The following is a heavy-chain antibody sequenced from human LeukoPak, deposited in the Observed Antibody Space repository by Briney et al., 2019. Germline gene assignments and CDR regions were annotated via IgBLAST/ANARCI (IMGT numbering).Heavy chain of an antibody. D-gene: IGHD5-12*01. Sequence: GGSLRLSCAASGFTFSSYALSWVRQAPGKGLEWVSAISGSGGSTYYADSVKGRFTISRDNSKNTLYLQMNSLRAEDTAVYYCAKSDHSGYDLAFDYWGQGTLVTVSS. J-gene: IGHJ4*02. V-gene: IGHV3-23*01. CDR1: GFTFSSYA. CDR2: ISGSGGST. CDR3: AKSDHSGYDLAFDY.